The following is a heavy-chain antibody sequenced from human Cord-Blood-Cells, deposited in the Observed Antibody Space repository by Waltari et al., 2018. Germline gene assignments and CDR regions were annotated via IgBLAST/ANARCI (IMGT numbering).Heavy chain of an antibody. CDR1: GGSFSGYY. D-gene: IGHD6-13*01. Sequence: QVQLQQWGAGLLKPSETLSLTCAVYGGSFSGYYWSGTRQPPGKGLEWIGEINHSGSTNDNPSLKSRVTISVDTSKNQFSLKMSSVIAADTAVYYCARMVAAAGPVIDYWGQG. V-gene: IGHV4-34*01. CDR2: INHSGST. CDR3: ARMVAAAGPVIDY. J-gene: IGHJ4*02.